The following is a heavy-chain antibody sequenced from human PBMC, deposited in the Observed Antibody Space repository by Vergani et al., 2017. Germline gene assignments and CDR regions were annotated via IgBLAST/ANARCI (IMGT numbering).Heavy chain of an antibody. J-gene: IGHJ6*03. CDR1: GFTVSSNY. CDR2: ISWNSGSI. D-gene: IGHD2-2*01. Sequence: EVQLVESGGGLVQPGGSLRLSCAASGFTVSSNYMSWVRQAPGKGLEWVSGISWNSGSIGYADSVKGRFTISRDNAKNSLYLQMNSLRSDDTAVYYCARWGKGIPADPYYYYYMDVWGKGTTVTVSS. CDR3: ARWGKGIPADPYYYYYMDV. V-gene: IGHV3-9*01.